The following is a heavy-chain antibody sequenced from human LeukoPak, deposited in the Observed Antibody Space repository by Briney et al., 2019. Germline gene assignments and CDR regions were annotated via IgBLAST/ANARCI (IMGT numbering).Heavy chain of an antibody. D-gene: IGHD4-11*01. CDR1: GYTFTGYY. J-gene: IGHJ5*02. Sequence: GASVKVSCKASGYTFTGYYMHWVRQAPGQGLEWMGWINPNSGGTNYAQKFQGRVTMTRDTSISTAYMELSRLRSDDTAVYYCARGGSDGYSNYLNWFDPWGQGTLVTVSS. CDR2: INPNSGGT. V-gene: IGHV1-2*02. CDR3: ARGGSDGYSNYLNWFDP.